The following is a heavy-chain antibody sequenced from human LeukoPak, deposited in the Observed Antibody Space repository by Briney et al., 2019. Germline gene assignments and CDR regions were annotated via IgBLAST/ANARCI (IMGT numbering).Heavy chain of an antibody. CDR2: IRSKAYGGTT. J-gene: IGHJ6*02. CDR3: TRVELRPYYYGMDV. CDR1: GFTFGDYA. Sequence: GGSLRLSCTASGFTFGDYAMSWVRQAPGKGLEWVGFIRSKAYGGTTEYAASVKGRFTISRDDSKSIAYLQMNSLKTEDTAVCYCTRVELRPYYYGMDVWGQGTTVTVSS. V-gene: IGHV3-49*04. D-gene: IGHD1-7*01.